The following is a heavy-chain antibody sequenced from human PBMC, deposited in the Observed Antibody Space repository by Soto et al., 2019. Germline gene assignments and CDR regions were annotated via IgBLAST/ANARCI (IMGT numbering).Heavy chain of an antibody. D-gene: IGHD6-13*01. Sequence: AASVKVSCKASGYTFTSYAMHWVRQAPGQRLEWMGWINAGNGNTKYSQKFQGRVTITRDTSASTAYMELSSLRSEDTAVYYCARAGIAAAGPYIPRARWFDPWGQGTLVTVSS. J-gene: IGHJ5*02. CDR2: INAGNGNT. V-gene: IGHV1-3*01. CDR3: ARAGIAAAGPYIPRARWFDP. CDR1: GYTFTSYA.